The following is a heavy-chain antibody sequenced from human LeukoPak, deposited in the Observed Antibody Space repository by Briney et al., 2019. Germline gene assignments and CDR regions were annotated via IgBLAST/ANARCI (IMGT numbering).Heavy chain of an antibody. J-gene: IGHJ5*02. CDR2: IYYSGST. CDR1: GGSSRGYY. V-gene: IGHV4-34*01. CDR3: ASLGEYGSWFDP. Sequence: PSETLSLTCAVYGGSSRGYYWNWLWIRQPPGKGLEWIGSIYYSGSTYYNPSLKSRVTISVDTSKNQFSLKLSSVTAADTAVYYCASLGEYGSWFDPWGQGTLVTVSS. D-gene: IGHD3-10*01.